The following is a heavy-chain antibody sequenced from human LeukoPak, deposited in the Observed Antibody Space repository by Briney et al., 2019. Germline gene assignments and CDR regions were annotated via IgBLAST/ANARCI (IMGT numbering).Heavy chain of an antibody. J-gene: IGHJ4*02. V-gene: IGHV3-7*01. CDR1: GFTFSNFW. CDR3: ARGPDYGGPGPFWDY. CDR2: INKDGGGK. Sequence: GGSLRLSCAASGFTFSNFWMTWVRQAPGKGLEWVAHINKDGGGKYYVDSVEGRFTISRDNSKNSLYLHMNGLRGDDTAVYFCARGPDYGGPGPFWDYWGQGTLVSVSS. D-gene: IGHD4-23*01.